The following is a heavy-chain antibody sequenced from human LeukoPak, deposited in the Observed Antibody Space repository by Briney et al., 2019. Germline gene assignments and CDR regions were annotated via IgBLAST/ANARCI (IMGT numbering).Heavy chain of an antibody. CDR2: INTDGSST. J-gene: IGHJ3*02. Sequence: GXXRLSCAASGFTFSSYWMHWVRQAPGKGLVWVSRINTDGSSTSYADSVKGRFTISRDNAKNTLYLQMNSLRAEDTAEYYCARDLGWELPYDAFDIWGQGTMVTVSS. V-gene: IGHV3-74*01. CDR3: ARDLGWELPYDAFDI. D-gene: IGHD1-26*01. CDR1: GFTFSSYW.